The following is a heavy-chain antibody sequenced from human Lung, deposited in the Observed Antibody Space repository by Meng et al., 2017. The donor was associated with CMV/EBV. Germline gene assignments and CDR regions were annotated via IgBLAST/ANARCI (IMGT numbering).Heavy chain of an antibody. D-gene: IGHD2-2*01. J-gene: IGHJ4*02. V-gene: IGHV4-31*02. CDR1: GGSNDSGNYF. CDR2: IYYGGST. Sequence: SGGSNDSGNYFWSWIRQQPGKCQEYIGYIYYGGSTYYSPSIKSRATISVDTSKEQFALKLNSVTDADTAVYYCAAQRFVPTAPFDYWGQGALVTVSS. CDR3: AAQRFVPTAPFDY.